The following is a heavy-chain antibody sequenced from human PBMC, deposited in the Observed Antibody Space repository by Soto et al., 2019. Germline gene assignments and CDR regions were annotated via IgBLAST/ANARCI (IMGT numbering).Heavy chain of an antibody. CDR3: GKDISAGGMDV. V-gene: IGHV3-9*01. Sequence: EVQLVESGGGLVQPGGSLRLSCAGSGSSLQDYAMHWVRQAPGKGLEWVSGIYYNSNRIDYADSVKGRFTISRDNARNSLYLQMNSLRTEDTAYYYCGKDISAGGMDVWGRGIMVTVSS. CDR2: IYYNSNRI. CDR1: GSSLQDYA. D-gene: IGHD6-13*01. J-gene: IGHJ6*04.